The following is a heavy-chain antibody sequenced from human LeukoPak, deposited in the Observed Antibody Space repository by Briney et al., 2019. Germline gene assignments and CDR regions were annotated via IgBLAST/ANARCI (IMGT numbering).Heavy chain of an antibody. J-gene: IGHJ5*02. CDR2: IYSEGNT. V-gene: IGHV3-53*04. Sequence: GGSLSLSCAASGLTVGSSPINCVRQAPGGWLERVSGIYSEGNTFYADSVKGRFTTSRHNSENTLYLKMNSLSADDTAVYYCVRLMGSGWFDPWGQGTLVTVFS. CDR1: GLTVGSSP. CDR3: VRLMGSGWFDP. D-gene: IGHD1-26*01.